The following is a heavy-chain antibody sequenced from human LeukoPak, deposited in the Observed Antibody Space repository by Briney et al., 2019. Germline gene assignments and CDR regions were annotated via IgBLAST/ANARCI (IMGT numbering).Heavy chain of an antibody. V-gene: IGHV3-23*01. CDR2: ITGSSTWT. CDR1: GFTFRTYG. D-gene: IGHD7-27*01. J-gene: IGHJ2*01. CDR3: ARELVSLGTGYFDL. Sequence: PGGSLRLSCEASGFTFRTYGMTWVRQAPGKGLEWVSGITGSSTWTYYADSVRGRFTISRDNSKNTLHLQMNNLTADDTAMYYCARELVSLGTGYFDLWGRGTLVTVSS.